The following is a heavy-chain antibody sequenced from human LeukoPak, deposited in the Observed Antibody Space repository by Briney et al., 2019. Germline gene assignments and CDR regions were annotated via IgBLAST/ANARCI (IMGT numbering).Heavy chain of an antibody. CDR1: GFTFSDYA. Sequence: GGSLRLSCRVSGFTFSDYAMYWVRQAPGKGLEWVALISYDGSNKYYADSVKGRFTISRDNSKNTLYLQMNSLRAEDTALYYCARDAESGLFDYWGQGTLVTVSS. D-gene: IGHD6-25*01. V-gene: IGHV3-30*04. CDR2: ISYDGSNK. J-gene: IGHJ4*02. CDR3: ARDAESGLFDY.